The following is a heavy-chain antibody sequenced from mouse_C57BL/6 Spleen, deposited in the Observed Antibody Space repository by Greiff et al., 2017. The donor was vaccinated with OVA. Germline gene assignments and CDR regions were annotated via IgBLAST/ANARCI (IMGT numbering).Heavy chain of an antibody. J-gene: IGHJ2*01. CDR2: IRNKANGYTT. V-gene: IGHV7-3*01. Sequence: EVKVVESGGGLVQPGGSLSLSCAASGFTFTDYYMSWVRQPPGKALEWLGFIRNKANGYTTEYSASVKGRFTISRDNSQSILYLQMNALRAEDSATYYCARSPYSAYFDYWGQGTTLTVSS. CDR3: ARSPYSAYFDY. CDR1: GFTFTDYY. D-gene: IGHD2-12*01.